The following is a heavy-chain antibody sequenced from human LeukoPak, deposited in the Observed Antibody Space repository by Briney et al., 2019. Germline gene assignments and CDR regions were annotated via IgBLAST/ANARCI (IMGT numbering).Heavy chain of an antibody. V-gene: IGHV3-21*04. J-gene: IGHJ4*02. CDR1: GFKFSSYS. Sequence: GGSLRLSCAASGFKFSSYSMKWVRQAPGKGLEWVSFISSSSSYIYYADSLKGRFTISRDNAKNSLYLQMNSLRAEDTAVYYCANLPRDSSGYYFDYWGQGTLVTVSS. CDR3: ANLPRDSSGYYFDY. D-gene: IGHD3-22*01. CDR2: ISSSSSYI.